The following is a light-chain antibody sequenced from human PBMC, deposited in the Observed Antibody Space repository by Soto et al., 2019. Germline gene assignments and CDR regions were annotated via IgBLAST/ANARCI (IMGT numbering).Light chain of an antibody. CDR1: SSDVGNYNF. J-gene: IGLJ1*01. CDR3: CSYAGNRAYV. CDR2: DVS. Sequence: QSVLTQPASVSGSPGQSVTISCTGTSSDVGNYNFVSWYQQHPGKAPKLLIFDVSKRPSGASDRFTGSKSGKTASLTISGLQAEVEADYYCCSYAGNRAYVFGSGSRVTVL. V-gene: IGLV2-23*02.